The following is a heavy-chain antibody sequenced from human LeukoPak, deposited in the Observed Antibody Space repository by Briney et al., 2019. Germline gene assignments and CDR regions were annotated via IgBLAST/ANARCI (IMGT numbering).Heavy chain of an antibody. CDR1: GFTFSSYS. CDR2: ISSSSSYI. Sequence: PGGSLRLSCAASGFTFSSYSMNWVRQAPGKGLEWVSSISSSSSYIYYADSVKGRFTISRDNAKNSLYLQMNSLRAEDTAVYYCARDLGGVITPRYYYYMDVWGKGTTVTVSS. J-gene: IGHJ6*03. D-gene: IGHD3-10*01. CDR3: ARDLGGVITPRYYYYMDV. V-gene: IGHV3-21*01.